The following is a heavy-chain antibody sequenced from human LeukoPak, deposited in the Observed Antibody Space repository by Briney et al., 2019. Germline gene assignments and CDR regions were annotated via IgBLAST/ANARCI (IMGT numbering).Heavy chain of an antibody. Sequence: SETLSLTCAVYGGSFSGYYWSWIRQPPGKGLEWIGEINHSGSTNYNPSLKSRVTISVDTSKNQFSLKLSSVTAADTAVYYCARGRRGSGVHRGMIDYWGQGTLVTVSS. CDR3: ARGRRGSGVHRGMIDY. V-gene: IGHV4-34*01. CDR1: GGSFSGYY. D-gene: IGHD3-16*01. J-gene: IGHJ4*02. CDR2: INHSGST.